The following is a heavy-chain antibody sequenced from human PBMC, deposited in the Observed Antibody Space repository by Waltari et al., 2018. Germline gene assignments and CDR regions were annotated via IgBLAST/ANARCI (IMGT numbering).Heavy chain of an antibody. D-gene: IGHD3-16*01. V-gene: IGHV4-59*11. CDR2: IYYSGST. J-gene: IGHJ6*02. CDR1: GGSISSHS. Sequence: QVQLQESGPGLVKPSETLSLTCTVSGGSISSHSWSWIRQPPGKGLEWIGYIYYSGSTNYNPSLKSRVTISVDTSKNQFSLKLSSVTAADTAVYYCATPGGNYYYGMDVWGQGTTVTVSS. CDR3: ATPGGNYYYGMDV.